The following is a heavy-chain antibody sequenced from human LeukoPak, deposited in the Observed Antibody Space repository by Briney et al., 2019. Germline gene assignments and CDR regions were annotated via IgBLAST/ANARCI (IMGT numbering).Heavy chain of an antibody. CDR2: IYYSGST. Sequence: SETLSLTCTVSGGSISSYYWSWIRHPPRKGLEWSGYIYYSGSTNYNPSLKSRVTISVDTSKNQFSLKLSSVTAADTAVYYCARDANLYYYDSSGYYWPYFDYWGQGTLVTVSS. V-gene: IGHV4-59*01. CDR3: ARDANLYYYDSSGYYWPYFDY. D-gene: IGHD3-22*01. J-gene: IGHJ4*02. CDR1: GGSISSYY.